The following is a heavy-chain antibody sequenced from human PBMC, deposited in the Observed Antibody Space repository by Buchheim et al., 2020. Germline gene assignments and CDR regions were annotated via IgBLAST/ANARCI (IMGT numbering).Heavy chain of an antibody. V-gene: IGHV4-59*01. J-gene: IGHJ4*02. Sequence: QVQLQEPGPGLVKPSETLSLTCSVSSGSMSNYYWSWIRQSPGKGLEWIGYIYHSGGIKYNPSLKRRVTIPVDTSKSQFSLKLSSVTAADTAVYYCARGVWANYYDSSGHYIDYWGQGTL. CDR2: IYHSGGI. CDR1: SGSMSNYY. CDR3: ARGVWANYYDSSGHYIDY. D-gene: IGHD3-22*01.